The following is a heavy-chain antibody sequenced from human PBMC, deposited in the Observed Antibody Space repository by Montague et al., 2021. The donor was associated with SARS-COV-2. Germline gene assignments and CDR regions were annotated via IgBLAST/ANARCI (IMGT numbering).Heavy chain of an antibody. V-gene: IGHV4-59*01. CDR2: VHYTGST. J-gene: IGHJ4*02. CDR1: GGSISSYY. D-gene: IGHD1-1*01. Sequence: SETLSLTCEVSGGSISSYYWSWIRQSPGKGLEWIGYVHYTGSTKYNPSLKTRVTLSLDTPKKHCSLKLKSVTAADTAVYYCARAQNTCFIANCVNYFEVWGLGALVTVPS. CDR3: ARAQNTCFIANCVNYFEV.